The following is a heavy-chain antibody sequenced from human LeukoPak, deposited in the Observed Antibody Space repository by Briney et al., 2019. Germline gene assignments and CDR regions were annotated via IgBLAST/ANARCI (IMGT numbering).Heavy chain of an antibody. Sequence: GGSLRLSCSASGFTFSSSWMTWVRQAPGKGLEWVANIKQDGSEQYTADSLKGRFTISRDNDKKLVFLQMNSLRVDDTAMYYCARVGPSYYYYYMDAWGNGTTVIVSS. CDR2: IKQDGSEQ. J-gene: IGHJ6*03. CDR3: ARVGPSYYYYYMDA. V-gene: IGHV3-7*01. CDR1: GFTFSSSW.